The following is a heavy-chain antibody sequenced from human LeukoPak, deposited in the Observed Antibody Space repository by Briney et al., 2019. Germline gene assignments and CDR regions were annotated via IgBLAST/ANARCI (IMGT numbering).Heavy chain of an antibody. Sequence: GKSLRLSCAASGFTFNSYGMSWVRQAPGKGPEWVAFISFDGSSKYYGDSVKGRFVIHRDNSQNTMYLQMDSLRAGDTATYYCAKDLSPRGYTYGYGVFEIWGQGTRVTVSS. D-gene: IGHD5-18*01. CDR1: GFTFNSYG. CDR3: AKDLSPRGYTYGYGVFEI. CDR2: ISFDGSSK. V-gene: IGHV3-33*06. J-gene: IGHJ3*02.